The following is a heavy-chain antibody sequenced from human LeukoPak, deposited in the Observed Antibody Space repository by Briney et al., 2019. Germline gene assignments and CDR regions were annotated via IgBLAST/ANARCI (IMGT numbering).Heavy chain of an antibody. CDR3: ARVQKRGITIFGVVIALDY. Sequence: AGGSLRLSCAASGFTFSSYSMNWVRQAPGKGLEWVSSISSSSSYIYYADSVKGRFTISRDNAKNSLYLQMNSLRAEDTAVYYCARVQKRGITIFGVVIALDYWGQGTLVTVSS. CDR2: ISSSSSYI. J-gene: IGHJ4*02. V-gene: IGHV3-21*01. D-gene: IGHD3-3*01. CDR1: GFTFSSYS.